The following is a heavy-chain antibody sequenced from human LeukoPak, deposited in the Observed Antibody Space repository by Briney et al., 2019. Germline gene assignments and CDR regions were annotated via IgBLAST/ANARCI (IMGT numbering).Heavy chain of an antibody. Sequence: ASVTVSCKASGYTFIDYYIHWVRQAPGEGLEWMGWMNPNSGNTGYAQKFQGRVTMTRNTSISTAYMELSSLRSEDTAVYYCARIGSRRITIFGVVKNWFDTWGQGTLVTVSS. D-gene: IGHD3-3*01. J-gene: IGHJ5*02. CDR3: ARIGSRRITIFGVVKNWFDT. V-gene: IGHV1-8*02. CDR1: GYTFIDYY. CDR2: MNPNSGNT.